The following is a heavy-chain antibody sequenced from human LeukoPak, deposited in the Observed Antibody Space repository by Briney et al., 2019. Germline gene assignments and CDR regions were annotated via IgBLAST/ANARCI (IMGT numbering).Heavy chain of an antibody. Sequence: GGSLRLSGAGSGFTFSSYSMNWVRQAPGKGLEWLSYISSSSSTIYYADSVKGRFTISRDNAKNLLYLQMNNLRADDTAVYYCARDPAWGALDYWGQGTLVTVS. V-gene: IGHV3-48*04. D-gene: IGHD7-27*01. J-gene: IGHJ4*02. CDR3: ARDPAWGALDY. CDR1: GFTFSSYS. CDR2: ISSSSSTI.